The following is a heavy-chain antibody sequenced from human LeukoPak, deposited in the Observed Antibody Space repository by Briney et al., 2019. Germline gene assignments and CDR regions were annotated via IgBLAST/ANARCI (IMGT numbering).Heavy chain of an antibody. J-gene: IGHJ6*02. V-gene: IGHV6-1*01. CDR1: GDSVSSNFAA. CDR3: ARGHYDTDHYFAMDV. Sequence: SQTLSLTCAISGDSVSSNFAAWNWIRQSLSRGLEWLGRTYHRSKWYSDYALSVQGRITIKPDTSKNQFSLQLTSVTPEEGTAVYYCARGHYDTDHYFAMDVWGQGTTVTVSS. CDR2: TYHRSKWYS. D-gene: IGHD3-22*01.